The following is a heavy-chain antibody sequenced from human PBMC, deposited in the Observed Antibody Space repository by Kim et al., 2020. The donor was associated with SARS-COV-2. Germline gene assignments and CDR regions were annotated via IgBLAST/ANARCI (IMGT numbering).Heavy chain of an antibody. V-gene: IGHV3-11*01. Sequence: AASGMGRFTISRDNLRPSLYLKMNSLRDEDTAVYYCARVLTSGWSYFDYWGQGTLVTVSS. CDR3: ARVLTSGWSYFDY. J-gene: IGHJ4*02. D-gene: IGHD6-19*01.